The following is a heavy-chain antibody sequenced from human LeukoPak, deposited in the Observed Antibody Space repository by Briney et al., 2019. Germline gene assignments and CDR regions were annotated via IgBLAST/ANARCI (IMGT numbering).Heavy chain of an antibody. V-gene: IGHV4-34*01. CDR3: ARLGVVPAAMTFSYYYYMDV. J-gene: IGHJ6*03. CDR2: INHSGST. CDR1: GGSFSGYY. Sequence: PSETLSLTCAVYGGSFSGYYWSWIRQPPGKGLEWIGEINHSGSTNYNPSLKSRVTISVDTSKNQFSLKLSSVTAADTAVYYCARLGVVPAAMTFSYYYYMDVWGKGTTVTVSS. D-gene: IGHD2-2*01.